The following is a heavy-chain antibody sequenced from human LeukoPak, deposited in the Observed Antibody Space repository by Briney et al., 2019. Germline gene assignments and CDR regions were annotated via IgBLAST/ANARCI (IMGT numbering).Heavy chain of an antibody. CDR3: ASYGSGSYRFDP. V-gene: IGHV4-39*07. D-gene: IGHD3-10*01. Sequence: PSETLSLTCTVSGGSIGSSSYYWGWIRQPPGKGLEWIGSIYYSGSTYYNPSLKSRVIISVDTSKNQFSLKLNSVTAADTAVYYCASYGSGSYRFDPWGQGTLVTVSS. CDR2: IYYSGST. J-gene: IGHJ5*02. CDR1: GGSIGSSSYY.